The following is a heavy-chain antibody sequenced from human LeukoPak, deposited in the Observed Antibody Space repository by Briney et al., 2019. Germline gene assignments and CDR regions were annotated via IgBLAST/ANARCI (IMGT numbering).Heavy chain of an antibody. J-gene: IGHJ6*04. CDR3: ARDRGSYGLGRMDV. CDR2: IIPIFGTA. V-gene: IGHV1-69*06. Sequence: GSSVKVSCKASGGTFSSYAISWVRQAPGQGLEWMGGIIPIFGTANYAQKFQGRVTITADKPTSTAYMELSSLRSEDTAVYYCARDRGSYGLGRMDVWGKGTTVTVSS. CDR1: GGTFSSYA. D-gene: IGHD5-18*01.